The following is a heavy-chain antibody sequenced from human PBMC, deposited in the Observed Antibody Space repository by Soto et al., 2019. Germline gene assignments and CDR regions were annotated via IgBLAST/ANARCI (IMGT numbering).Heavy chain of an antibody. J-gene: IGHJ5*02. D-gene: IGHD1-7*01. CDR1: GFTCSDHY. Sequence: EVQLVESGGDLFQPGGSLRLSCEVSGFTCSDHYMDWVRQAPGKGLEWVGRIRNIANSYTTDYAASVKGRFTISRDDSKNSLYLQMNSLKTEDTAMYYCARRITGTPTADGGSWGQGTLVTFSS. CDR3: ARRITGTPTADGGS. CDR2: IRNIANSYTT. V-gene: IGHV3-72*01.